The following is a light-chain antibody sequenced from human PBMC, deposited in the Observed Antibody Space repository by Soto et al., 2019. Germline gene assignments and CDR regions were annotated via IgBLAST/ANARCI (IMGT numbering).Light chain of an antibody. CDR3: SSYTSSRTLEV. CDR2: DVT. CDR1: SSDVGGYNY. Sequence: QSVLTQPASVSGSPGQSITISCTATSSDVGGYNYVSWYQQHPGKAPKLIIYDVTNRPSGVSNRFSGSKSGNTASLTISGLQAEDEADYYCSSYTSSRTLEVFGGGTKLTVL. J-gene: IGLJ2*01. V-gene: IGLV2-14*01.